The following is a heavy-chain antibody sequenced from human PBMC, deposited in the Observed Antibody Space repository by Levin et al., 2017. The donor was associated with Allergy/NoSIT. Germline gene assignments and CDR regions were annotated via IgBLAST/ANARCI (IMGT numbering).Heavy chain of an antibody. Sequence: LAGGSLRLSCAASGFSFSSHGMHWVRQAPGKGLEWAAVMSNDGTYKYYADSVKGRFTISRDDSKNALYLQMTTLRVEDTAIYYCAKCGSGNYYHPNYYYMDVWGRGTTVTVS. CDR3: AKCGSGNYYHPNYYYMDV. J-gene: IGHJ6*03. D-gene: IGHD3-10*01. V-gene: IGHV3-30*18. CDR1: GFSFSSHG. CDR2: MSNDGTYK.